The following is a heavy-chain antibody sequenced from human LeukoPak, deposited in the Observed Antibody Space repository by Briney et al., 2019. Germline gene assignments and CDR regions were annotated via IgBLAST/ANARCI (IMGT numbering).Heavy chain of an antibody. D-gene: IGHD5-12*01. V-gene: IGHV1-69*06. CDR1: GGTFSSYA. Sequence: GASVKVSCKASGGTFSSYAVSWVRQAPGQGLEWMGGIIPIFGTANYAQKFQGRVTITADKSTSTAYMELSSLRSEDTAVYYCAIRGYSGYGDYYYYMDVWGKGTTVTVSS. CDR2: IIPIFGTA. J-gene: IGHJ6*03. CDR3: AIRGYSGYGDYYYYMDV.